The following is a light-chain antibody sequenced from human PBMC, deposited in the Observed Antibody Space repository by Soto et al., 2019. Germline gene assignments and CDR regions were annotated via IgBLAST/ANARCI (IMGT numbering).Light chain of an antibody. J-gene: IGLJ2*01. CDR1: SGHTTYA. Sequence: QLVLTQAPSASASLGASVKLTCTLSSGHTTYAIAWHQQQPEKGPRFLMKLNSDGSHSKGDGIPDRFSGSSSGAERHLTISSLQSEDEADYYCQTWGTVPSHVLFGGGTQLTVL. CDR2: LNSDGSH. CDR3: QTWGTVPSHVL. V-gene: IGLV4-69*01.